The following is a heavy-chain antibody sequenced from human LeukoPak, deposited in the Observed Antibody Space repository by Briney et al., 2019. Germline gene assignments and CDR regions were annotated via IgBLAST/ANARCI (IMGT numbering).Heavy chain of an antibody. Sequence: PGGSLRLSCAASGFTFSSYGMHWVRQAPGKGLEWVAVIWYDGSNKYYADSVKGRFTISRDNSKNTLYLRMNSLRAEDTAVYYCAKQLYCSGGSCYGMDVWGQGTTVTVSS. V-gene: IGHV3-33*06. J-gene: IGHJ6*02. CDR1: GFTFSSYG. D-gene: IGHD2-15*01. CDR2: IWYDGSNK. CDR3: AKQLYCSGGSCYGMDV.